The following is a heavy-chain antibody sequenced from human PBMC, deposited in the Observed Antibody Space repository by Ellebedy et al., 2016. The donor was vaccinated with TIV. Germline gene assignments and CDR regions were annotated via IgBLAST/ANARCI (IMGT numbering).Heavy chain of an antibody. CDR2: FIRVFGTA. D-gene: IGHD5-12*01. Sequence: ASVKVSCKAYGGTFSSYAISWVRQAPGQGLEWMGGFIRVFGTANYAQKFQGRVTITADESTSTADMELSSLRSEDTAVYYCVAEHSWLRHIENWGQGTLVTVSS. CDR3: VAEHSWLRHIEN. CDR1: GGTFSSYA. J-gene: IGHJ4*02. V-gene: IGHV1-69*13.